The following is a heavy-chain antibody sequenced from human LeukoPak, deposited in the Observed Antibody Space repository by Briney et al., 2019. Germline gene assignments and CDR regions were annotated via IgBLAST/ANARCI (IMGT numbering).Heavy chain of an antibody. J-gene: IGHJ3*01. D-gene: IGHD2-8*02. CDR1: GVSTTSSNHF. CDR2: IYYSGRP. CDR3: ASAGARYSDTGGLYAFDF. V-gene: IGHV4-39*01. Sequence: SETLSLTCTVSGVSTTSSNHFWGWIRHPPGKGLEWIGTIYYSGRPFYNPSLKSRVTISVDASKNQFSLQLNSVAAADTAVYYCASAGARYSDTGGLYAFDFWGRGTMVTVSS.